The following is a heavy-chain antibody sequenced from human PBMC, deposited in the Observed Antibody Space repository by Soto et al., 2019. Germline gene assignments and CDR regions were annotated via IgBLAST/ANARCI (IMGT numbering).Heavy chain of an antibody. CDR3: ARHGELELPGPTWFDP. V-gene: IGHV4-39*01. CDR1: GGSISSSSYY. D-gene: IGHD1-7*01. J-gene: IGHJ5*02. Sequence: QLQLQESGPGLVKPSETLSLTCTVSGGSISSSSYYWGWIRQPPGKGLEWIGSIYYSGSTYYNPSLKSRVTISVDTSKNQFSLKLSSVTAADTAVYYCARHGELELPGPTWFDPWGQGTLVTVSS. CDR2: IYYSGST.